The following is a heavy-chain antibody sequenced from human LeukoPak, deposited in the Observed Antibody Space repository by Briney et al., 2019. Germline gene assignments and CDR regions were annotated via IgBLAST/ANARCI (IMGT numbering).Heavy chain of an antibody. Sequence: ASVKVSCKASGYTFTSYDISWVRQAPGQGLEWMGWISAYNDNTNYAQKLQGRVTMTTDTSTSTAYMELRSLRSDDTAVYYCARDSLLRGYDFWSGYYTLMFDYWGQGTLVTVSS. CDR1: GYTFTSYD. J-gene: IGHJ4*02. V-gene: IGHV1-18*01. CDR2: ISAYNDNT. D-gene: IGHD3-3*01. CDR3: ARDSLLRGYDFWSGYYTLMFDY.